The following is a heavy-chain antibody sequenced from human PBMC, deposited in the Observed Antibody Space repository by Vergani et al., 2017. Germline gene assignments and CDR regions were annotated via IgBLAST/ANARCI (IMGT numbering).Heavy chain of an antibody. D-gene: IGHD6-19*01. V-gene: IGHV1-18*01. CDR2: ISAYNGNT. CDR3: AGGLGQAYSSGWYPRYYYGMDV. J-gene: IGHJ6*02. Sequence: QVQLVQSGAEVKKPGASVKVSCKASGYTFTSYGISWVRQAPGQGLEWMGWISAYNGNTNYAQKLQGRVTMTTDTSTSTAYMELRSLRSDDTAGYYCAGGLGQAYSSGWYPRYYYGMDVWGQGTTVTVSS. CDR1: GYTFTSYG.